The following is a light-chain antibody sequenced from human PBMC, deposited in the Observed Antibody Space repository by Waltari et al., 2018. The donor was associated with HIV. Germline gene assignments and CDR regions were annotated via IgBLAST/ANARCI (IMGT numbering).Light chain of an antibody. CDR1: QDISSS. CDR2: GSF. Sequence: DIQMTQSPSSLSAPIGDTVTITCRASQDISSSVSWFQQQPGKVPKLLVHGSFILQRGVPSRFRGSGSGTDYTLTISGLQAEDFATYFCQQYFAVPLTFGGGTRV. V-gene: IGKV1-NL1*01. CDR3: QQYFAVPLT. J-gene: IGKJ4*01.